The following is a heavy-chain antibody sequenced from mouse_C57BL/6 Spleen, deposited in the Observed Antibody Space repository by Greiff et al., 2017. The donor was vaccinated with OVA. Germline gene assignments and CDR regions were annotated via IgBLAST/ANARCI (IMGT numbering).Heavy chain of an antibody. Sequence: VQLQQSGAELVRPGASVKLSCTASGFNITDDYMHWVKQRPEQGLEWIGWIDPENGDTEYASKFQGKATITADTSSNTAYLQLSSLTSEDTAVYYCTTRDGYYVGFDYWGQGTTLTVSS. V-gene: IGHV14-4*01. CDR3: TTRDGYYVGFDY. CDR1: GFNITDDY. J-gene: IGHJ2*01. D-gene: IGHD2-3*01. CDR2: IDPENGDT.